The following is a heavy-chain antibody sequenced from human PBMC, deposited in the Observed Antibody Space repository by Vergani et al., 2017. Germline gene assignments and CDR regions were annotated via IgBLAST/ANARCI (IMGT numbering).Heavy chain of an antibody. Sequence: QVQLQQWGAGLLKPSQTLSLTCTVSGGSISSGDYYWSWIRQPPGKGLEWIGYIYYSGSTYYNPSLKSRVTISVDTSKNQFSLKLSSVTAADTAVYYCARDNDGSGSYGDYWGQGTLVTVSS. D-gene: IGHD3-10*01. J-gene: IGHJ4*02. CDR3: ARDNDGSGSYGDY. CDR1: GGSISSGDYY. V-gene: IGHV4-30-4*08. CDR2: IYYSGST.